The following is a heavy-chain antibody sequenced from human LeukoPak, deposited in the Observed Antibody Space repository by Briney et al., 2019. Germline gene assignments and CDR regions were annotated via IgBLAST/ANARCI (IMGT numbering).Heavy chain of an antibody. Sequence: GASVTVSCKASGGTFSSYAISWVRQAPGQGLEWMGGIIPIFGTANYAQKFQGRVTITADESTSTAYMGLSSLRSEDTAVYYCARPHSSGHYAGYFDYWGQGTLVTVSS. CDR2: IIPIFGTA. D-gene: IGHD3-22*01. V-gene: IGHV1-69*13. J-gene: IGHJ4*02. CDR3: ARPHSSGHYAGYFDY. CDR1: GGTFSSYA.